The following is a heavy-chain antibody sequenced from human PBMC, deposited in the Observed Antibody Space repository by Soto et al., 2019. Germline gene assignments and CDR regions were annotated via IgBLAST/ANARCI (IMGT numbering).Heavy chain of an antibody. Sequence: GASVKVSCKASGYTFTSYGISWVRQAPGQELEWMGWISAYNGNTNYAQKLQGRVTMTTDTSTSTAYMELRSLRSDDTAVYYCARESPHYDFWSGYYTYRGFDPWGQGTLVTVSS. J-gene: IGHJ5*02. CDR2: ISAYNGNT. CDR1: GYTFTSYG. V-gene: IGHV1-18*04. CDR3: ARESPHYDFWSGYYTYRGFDP. D-gene: IGHD3-3*01.